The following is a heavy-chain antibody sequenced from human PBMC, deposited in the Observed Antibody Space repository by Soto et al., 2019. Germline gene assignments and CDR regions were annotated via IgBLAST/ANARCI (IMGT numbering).Heavy chain of an antibody. CDR1: GVSINSGDFY. J-gene: IGHJ6*01. CDR2: IYYSGNS. V-gene: IGHV4-30-4*01. CDR3: ASEAFLHYGTDV. D-gene: IGHD3-3*02. Sequence: SETLSLTCTVSGVSINSGDFYWTWIRQPPGKGLEWIGNIYYSGNSYYNPSLKSRVTISVDTSKNQFSLKLNSVTAADTAVYYCASEAFLHYGTDVWAEPTTVTVS.